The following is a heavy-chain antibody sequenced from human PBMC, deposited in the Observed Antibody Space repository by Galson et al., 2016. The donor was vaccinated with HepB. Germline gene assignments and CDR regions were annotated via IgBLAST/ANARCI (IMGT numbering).Heavy chain of an antibody. D-gene: IGHD6-13*01. CDR1: GFLFRSYG. V-gene: IGHV3-23*01. CDR2: ISASGGST. CDR3: AKAGSTWYFDY. J-gene: IGHJ4*02. Sequence: SLRLSCAGSGFLFRSYGMNWVRQAPGKGLEWVSGISASGGSTDYADSVKGRFTISRDNSKNTLHLQMNSLRADDTAVYYCAKAGSTWYFDYWGQGTLVTVSS.